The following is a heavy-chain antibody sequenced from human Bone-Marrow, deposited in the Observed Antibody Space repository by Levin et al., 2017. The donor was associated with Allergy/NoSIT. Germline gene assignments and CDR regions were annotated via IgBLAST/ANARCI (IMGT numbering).Heavy chain of an antibody. J-gene: IGHJ4*02. Sequence: SETLSLTCTVSGVSISSYYWSWIRQAPGKGLEYIGWVHVGSNNYNPSLKGRVTTSIDASKNELSLRLYSVTAADTAVYYCATLGTCGINFYSLDNWGQGTLVTVSS. CDR3: ATLGTCGINFYSLDN. CDR1: GVSISSYY. V-gene: IGHV4-59*01. CDR2: VHVGSN. D-gene: IGHD2-21*02.